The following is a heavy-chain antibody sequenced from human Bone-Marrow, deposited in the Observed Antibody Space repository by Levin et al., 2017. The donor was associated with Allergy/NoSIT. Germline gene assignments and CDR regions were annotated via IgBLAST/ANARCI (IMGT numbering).Heavy chain of an antibody. CDR3: ARERTAMVRAVVKMTRAFDI. J-gene: IGHJ3*02. V-gene: IGHV3-74*01. CDR2: INSDGRST. D-gene: IGHD3-10*01. CDR1: GFTFSTNW. Sequence: GGSLRLSCIASGFTFSTNWMHWVRQGPGKGLVWVSRINSDGRSTTYTDSVKGRFTISRDNAKNTLYLHMNSLRADDTAVYYCARERTAMVRAVVKMTRAFDIWGQGTMVTVSS.